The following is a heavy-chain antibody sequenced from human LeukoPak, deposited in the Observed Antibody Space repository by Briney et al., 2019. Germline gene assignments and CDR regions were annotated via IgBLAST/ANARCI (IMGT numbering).Heavy chain of an antibody. CDR1: GFTFSSCG. Sequence: GRSLRLSCAASGFTFSSCGMHWVRQAPGKGLEWVAVISYDGSNKYYADSVKGRFTISRDNSKNTLYLQMNSLRAEDTAVYYCAKDKYGYENLYYFDYWGQGTLVTVSS. CDR3: AKDKYGYENLYYFDY. D-gene: IGHD5-12*01. V-gene: IGHV3-30*18. CDR2: ISYDGSNK. J-gene: IGHJ4*02.